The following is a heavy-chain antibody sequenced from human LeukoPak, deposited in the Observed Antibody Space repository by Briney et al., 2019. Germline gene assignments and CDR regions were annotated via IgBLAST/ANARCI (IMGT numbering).Heavy chain of an antibody. D-gene: IGHD6-19*01. CDR2: SGSGGSP. Sequence: GGSLRLSCAASGFTFTNYAMNWVRQAPGKGLEWVSTSGSGGSPFYADSVKGRFTISRDNSRNTLYLQMNSLRVEDTAVYYCAKGGSGWYPGFDYWGQGILATVSS. CDR3: AKGGSGWYPGFDY. V-gene: IGHV3-23*01. J-gene: IGHJ4*02. CDR1: GFTFTNYA.